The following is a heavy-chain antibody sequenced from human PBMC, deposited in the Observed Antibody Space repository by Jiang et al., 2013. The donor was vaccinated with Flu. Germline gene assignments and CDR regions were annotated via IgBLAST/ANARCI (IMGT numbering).Heavy chain of an antibody. J-gene: IGHJ3*01. D-gene: IGHD5-18*01. Sequence: GLVKPSETLSLNCIVSGGSFRSGDYYWSWIRQPPGKALEWIGYVYHTGTTYYNPSLESRLTISVDTSKKKFSLKLTSVTVADTAVYFCARVESGYSDALGLWGQGTLVTVSS. CDR3: ARVESGYSDALGL. CDR1: GGSFRSGDYY. V-gene: IGHV4-30-4*01. CDR2: VYHTGTT.